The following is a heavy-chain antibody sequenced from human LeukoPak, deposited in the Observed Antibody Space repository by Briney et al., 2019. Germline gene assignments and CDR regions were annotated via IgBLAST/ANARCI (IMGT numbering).Heavy chain of an antibody. J-gene: IGHJ4*02. CDR1: GGTFSSYA. CDR2: INPSGGST. V-gene: IGHV1-46*01. D-gene: IGHD4-17*01. CDR3: ATQLADYGGFDY. Sequence: ASVKVSCKASGGTFSSYAISWVRQAPGQGLEWMGIINPSGGSTSYAQKFQGRVTMTRDTSTSTVYMELSSLRSEDTAVYYCATQLADYGGFDYWGQGTLVTVSS.